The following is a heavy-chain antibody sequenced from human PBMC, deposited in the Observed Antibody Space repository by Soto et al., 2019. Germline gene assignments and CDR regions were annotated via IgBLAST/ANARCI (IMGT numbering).Heavy chain of an antibody. J-gene: IGHJ6*02. CDR2: ISGSVSST. Sequence: GGSLKPSFPASGFTFGTYAMSWVRQAPGKGLKWFSAISGSVSSTYYADSVKGRFTISRDNSRNTLYLQMNSLRAEDTAVYYCAKSPGSGWAYYYYGMDVWGQGTTVTVSS. D-gene: IGHD6-19*01. CDR3: AKSPGSGWAYYYYGMDV. CDR1: GFTFGTYA. V-gene: IGHV3-23*01.